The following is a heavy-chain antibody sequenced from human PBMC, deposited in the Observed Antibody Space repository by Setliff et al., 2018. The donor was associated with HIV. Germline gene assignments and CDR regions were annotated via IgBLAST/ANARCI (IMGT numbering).Heavy chain of an antibody. CDR1: GYTFSDYY. J-gene: IGHJ3*02. V-gene: IGHV1-2*02. CDR2: INPNSGGT. D-gene: IGHD3-16*01. Sequence: ASVKVSCKASGYTFSDYYMHWVRQAPGQGLEWMGWINPNSGGTNYAQKFQGRVNMTRDTSISTVYMELTSLRSDDTAVYYCASQTGGRRAFEIWGQGTVVTVSS. CDR3: ASQTGGRRAFEI.